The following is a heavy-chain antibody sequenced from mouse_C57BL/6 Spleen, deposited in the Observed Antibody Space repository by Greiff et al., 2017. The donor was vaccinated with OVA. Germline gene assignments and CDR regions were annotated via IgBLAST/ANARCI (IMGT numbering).Heavy chain of an antibody. CDR2: ISGGGGNT. Sequence: EVQVVESGGGLVKPGGSLKLSCAASGFTFSSYTMSWVRQTPEKRLEWVATISGGGGNTYYPDSVKGRFTISRDNAKNTLYLQMSSLRSEDTALYYCARQGSNYGYAMDYWGQGTSVTVSS. CDR3: ARQGSNYGYAMDY. J-gene: IGHJ4*01. V-gene: IGHV5-9*01. CDR1: GFTFSSYT. D-gene: IGHD2-5*01.